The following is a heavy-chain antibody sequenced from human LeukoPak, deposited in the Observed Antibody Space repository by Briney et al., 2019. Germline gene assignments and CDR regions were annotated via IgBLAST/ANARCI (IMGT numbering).Heavy chain of an antibody. J-gene: IGHJ5*02. CDR3: ARGHSEYQLLSESWFDP. CDR1: GGSISSSSYY. D-gene: IGHD2-2*01. V-gene: IGHV4-30-4*08. Sequence: SETLSLTCTVSGGSISSSSYYWSWIRQPPGKGLEWIGYIYYSGSTYYNPSLKSRVTISVDTSKNQFSLKLSSVTAADTAVYYCARGHSEYQLLSESWFDPWGQGTLVTVSS. CDR2: IYYSGST.